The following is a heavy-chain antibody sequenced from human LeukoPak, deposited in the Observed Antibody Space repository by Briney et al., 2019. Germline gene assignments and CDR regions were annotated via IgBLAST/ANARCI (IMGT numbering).Heavy chain of an antibody. CDR1: GFTLSSYA. Sequence: GGSLRLSCAGSGFTLSSYAMSWVRQAPGKGLEWVSAISGSGDTTYYADSVKGRFTISRDSSRNTLYLQMNSLRAEDTAVYYCAREFEATGFWALDYWGQGTLVTASS. CDR2: ISGSGDTT. D-gene: IGHD3-16*01. CDR3: AREFEATGFWALDY. V-gene: IGHV3-23*01. J-gene: IGHJ4*02.